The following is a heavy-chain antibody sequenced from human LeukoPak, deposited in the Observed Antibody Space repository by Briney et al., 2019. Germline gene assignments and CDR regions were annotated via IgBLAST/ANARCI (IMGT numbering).Heavy chain of an antibody. V-gene: IGHV3-30*04. J-gene: IGHJ3*02. CDR2: ISYDGSNK. D-gene: IGHD3-10*01. Sequence: GGSLRLSCAASGFTFSSYAMHWVRQAPGKGLEWVAVISYDGSNKYYADSVKGRFTISRDNSKSTLYLQMNSLRAEDTAVYYCAGEAGSLDAFDIWGQGTMVTVS. CDR3: AGEAGSLDAFDI. CDR1: GFTFSSYA.